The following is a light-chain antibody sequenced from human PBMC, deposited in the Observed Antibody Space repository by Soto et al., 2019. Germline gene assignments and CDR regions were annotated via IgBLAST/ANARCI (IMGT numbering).Light chain of an antibody. CDR3: QQYNNWPPIT. Sequence: EIGLTQAPGGLSFSGGATSTVCWRFWQSVSSSYLAWYQQKPGQPPRLLIYGASSRATGIPDRFSGSGSGTAFTLTINSLQSEDFAVYYCQQYNNWPPITFGQGTRLEIK. CDR1: QSVSSSY. J-gene: IGKJ5*01. V-gene: IGKV3-20*01. CDR2: GAS.